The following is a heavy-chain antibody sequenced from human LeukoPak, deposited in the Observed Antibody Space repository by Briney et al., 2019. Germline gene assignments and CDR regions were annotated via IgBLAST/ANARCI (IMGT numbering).Heavy chain of an antibody. CDR2: IYGDGSFT. V-gene: IGHV3-74*01. D-gene: IGHD6-13*01. J-gene: IGHJ4*02. CDR3: ANTIAAAVDY. CDR1: GFTFSNFW. Sequence: GGSLRLSCAASGFTFSNFWMHWVRQAPGKGLVWVALIYGDGSFTRYADSVKGRFTISRDNAKNTVYLQMNSLRAEDTAVYYCANTIAAAVDYWGQGTLVTVSS.